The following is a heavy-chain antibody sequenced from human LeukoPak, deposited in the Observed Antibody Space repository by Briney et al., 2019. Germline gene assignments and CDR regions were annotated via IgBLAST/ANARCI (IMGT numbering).Heavy chain of an antibody. J-gene: IGHJ4*02. CDR3: ARALRDITMIVVATYYFDY. D-gene: IGHD3-22*01. V-gene: IGHV3-53*01. CDR2: IYSDGST. CDR1: EFAVRSNY. Sequence: GGSLRLSCAASEFAVRSNYMYWVRQAPGKGLEWVSVIYSDGSTYYADSVKGRFTISRDNSKNTLYLQMNSLRAEDTAVYYCARALRDITMIVVATYYFDYWGQGTLVTVSS.